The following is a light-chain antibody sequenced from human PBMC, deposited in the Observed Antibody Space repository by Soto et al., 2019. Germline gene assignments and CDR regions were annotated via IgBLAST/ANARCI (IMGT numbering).Light chain of an antibody. V-gene: IGLV1-51*02. J-gene: IGLJ3*02. Sequence: QSMLTQPPSVSAAPGQTVTISCSGSRSNIGNNYVSWYQHLPGTAPRLLIFENDKRPSGIPDRFSGSKSGTSATLAITGLQTGDEADYYCGTWDIRLNSNWVFGGGTKLTVL. CDR2: END. CDR3: GTWDIRLNSNWV. CDR1: RSNIGNNY.